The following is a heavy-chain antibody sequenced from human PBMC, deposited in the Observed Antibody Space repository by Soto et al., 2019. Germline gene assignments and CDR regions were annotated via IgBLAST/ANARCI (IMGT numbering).Heavy chain of an antibody. CDR3: ARVAEGGTSWRVYYYYGMDV. CDR1: GYTFTSYA. J-gene: IGHJ6*02. V-gene: IGHV1-3*01. CDR2: INAGNGNT. D-gene: IGHD2-2*01. Sequence: QVQLVQSGAEVKKPGASVKVSCKASGYTFTSYAMHWVRQAPGQRLEWMGWINAGNGNTKYSQKFQGRVTITRDTSASTAYMELSSLRSEDTAVYYCARVAEGGTSWRVYYYYGMDVWGQGTTVTVSS.